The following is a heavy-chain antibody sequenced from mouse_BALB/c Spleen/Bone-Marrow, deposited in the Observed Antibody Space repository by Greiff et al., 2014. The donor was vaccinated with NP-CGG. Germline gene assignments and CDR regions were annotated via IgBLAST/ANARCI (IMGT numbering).Heavy chain of an antibody. J-gene: IGHJ2*01. V-gene: IGHV1-80*01. CDR1: GYAFSSYW. CDR3: ARQYGNYFDY. D-gene: IGHD2-10*02. Sequence: VQRVESGAELVRPGSSVKISCKASGYAFSSYWMSWVKQRPGQGLEWIGQIYPGDGDTNYNGKFKGKATLTADKSSSTAYMQLSSLTSEDSAVYFCARQYGNYFDYWGQGTTLTVSS. CDR2: IYPGDGDT.